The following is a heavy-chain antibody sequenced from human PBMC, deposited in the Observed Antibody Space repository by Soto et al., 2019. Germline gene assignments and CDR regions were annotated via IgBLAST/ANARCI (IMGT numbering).Heavy chain of an antibody. D-gene: IGHD3-16*01. Sequence: ESGGGLVQPGGSLRLSCAASGFTFNNYEMHWVRQAPGKGLEWVSYIRGSGTTIYYADSVKGRFTISRDNAKNSLYLQMNSLRAEDTAVYYCARDEGLRSGAYFDYWGQGNLVTVSS. V-gene: IGHV3-48*03. CDR2: IRGSGTTI. CDR3: ARDEGLRSGAYFDY. J-gene: IGHJ4*02. CDR1: GFTFNNYE.